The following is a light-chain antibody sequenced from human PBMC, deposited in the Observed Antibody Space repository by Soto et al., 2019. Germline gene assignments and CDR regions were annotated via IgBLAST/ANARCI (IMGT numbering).Light chain of an antibody. J-gene: IGKJ4*01. Sequence: EVVMTQSPATLSVSPGERATLSCRASQSVGDRLAWYQQKPGQPPRLLIYGASTRPTATPARFSGSGSEAEFTLTISSLQSEDLAVYYCQQHNSWPLTVGGGTKVEI. CDR3: QQHNSWPLT. V-gene: IGKV3-15*01. CDR2: GAS. CDR1: QSVGDR.